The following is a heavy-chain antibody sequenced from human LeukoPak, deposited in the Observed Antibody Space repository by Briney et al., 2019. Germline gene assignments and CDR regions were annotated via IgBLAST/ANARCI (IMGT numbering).Heavy chain of an antibody. V-gene: IGHV4-39*01. CDR2: LYYTGST. D-gene: IGHD6-19*01. Sequence: SETLSLTCTVSGASISSSGYYWGWTLQPPGKGLEWIGSLYYTGSTFYNPSLKSRVIISRDTSKNQFSLELNSVTAADTSLFYCARRSAVFHAFDLWGQGTMVTVSS. CDR1: GASISSSGYY. J-gene: IGHJ3*01. CDR3: ARRSAVFHAFDL.